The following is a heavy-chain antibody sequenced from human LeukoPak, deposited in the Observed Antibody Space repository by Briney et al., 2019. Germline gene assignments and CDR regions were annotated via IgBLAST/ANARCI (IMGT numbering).Heavy chain of an antibody. J-gene: IGHJ6*02. CDR2: INHSGST. D-gene: IGHD6-19*01. V-gene: IGHV4-34*01. Sequence: PSETLSLTSAVYVGSFSGYYWSWIRQPPGRGLEWSGEINHSGSTNNNPSLKSRVTISVDTSKNQFSLKLSSATAADTAVYYCARDRSWAVAGTSYGTDVWGQGTTVTVSS. CDR3: ARDRSWAVAGTSYGTDV. CDR1: VGSFSGYY.